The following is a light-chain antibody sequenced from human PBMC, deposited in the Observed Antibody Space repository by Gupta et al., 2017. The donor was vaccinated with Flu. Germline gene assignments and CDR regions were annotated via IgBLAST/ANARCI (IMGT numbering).Light chain of an antibody. CDR2: HGE. CDR3: ASWDDSLAIWV. CDR1: NSNLGSIS. Sequence: QSPLTQPPSASATLGHPLIVTCPVSNSNLGSISANWYQQVPGMAPKLLIFHGEERASGGPGRFSGYRFAATASLAISGLQPEDEAHYYCASWDDSLAIWVFGGGTRLTVL. V-gene: IGLV1-44*01. J-gene: IGLJ3*02.